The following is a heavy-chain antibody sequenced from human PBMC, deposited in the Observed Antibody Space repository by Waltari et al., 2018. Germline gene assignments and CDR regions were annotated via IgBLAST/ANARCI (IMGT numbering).Heavy chain of an antibody. J-gene: IGHJ4*02. D-gene: IGHD1-1*01. CDR2: IRHDEGT. CDR3: AGGTATGTTDLAH. CDR1: GHSVSSGYY. Sequence: QVQLQESGPGLVKPSETLSLTCAVSGHSVSSGYYWGWIRQPPGKGLEWIGSIRHDEGTYYKPSLRSRVTISVDKSKNQFSLDLGSVTAADTAVYYCAGGTATGTTDLAHWGQGALVTVSS. V-gene: IGHV4-38-2*01.